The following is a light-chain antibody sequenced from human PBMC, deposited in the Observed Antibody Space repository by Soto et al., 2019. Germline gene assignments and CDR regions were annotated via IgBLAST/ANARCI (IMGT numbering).Light chain of an antibody. J-gene: IGKJ2*01. V-gene: IGKV3-20*01. CDR2: GTS. CDR1: QSVSSSY. CDR3: QQYGRSPYT. Sequence: EIVLTQSPGTLSLSAGERATLSCRASQSVSSSYLAWYQQKPGQAPRLLIFGTSSRATGIPCRFSGSRSGTDFTLTISRLEPEDFAVYYCQQYGRSPYTFGQGTKLEIK.